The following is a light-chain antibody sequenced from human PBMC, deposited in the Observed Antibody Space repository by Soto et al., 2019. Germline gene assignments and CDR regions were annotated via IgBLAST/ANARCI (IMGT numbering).Light chain of an antibody. CDR1: QNIGNW. CDR2: GAS. J-gene: IGKJ4*01. Sequence: DIPMTQSPTSVAASVGDRVTITCRASQNIGNWLAWYQQKPGKVPQFLIYGASSLQSGVPSRFSGSRSGPIFTLTISSLQPEDFATYYCQQANIFPLTFGGGTKVEIK. CDR3: QQANIFPLT. V-gene: IGKV1-12*01.